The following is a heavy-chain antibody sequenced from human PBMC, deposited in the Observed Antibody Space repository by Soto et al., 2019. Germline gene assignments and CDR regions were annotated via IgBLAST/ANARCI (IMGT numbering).Heavy chain of an antibody. CDR3: ARGGYSYGPYYYYGMDV. Sequence: ASVKVSCKVSGYTLTELSMHWVRQAPGKGLEWMGGFDPEDGETIYAQKFQGRVTMTRNTSISTAYMELSSLRSEDTAVYYCARGGYSYGPYYYYGMDVWGQGTTVTVSS. CDR1: GYTLTELS. V-gene: IGHV1-24*01. D-gene: IGHD5-18*01. CDR2: FDPEDGET. J-gene: IGHJ6*02.